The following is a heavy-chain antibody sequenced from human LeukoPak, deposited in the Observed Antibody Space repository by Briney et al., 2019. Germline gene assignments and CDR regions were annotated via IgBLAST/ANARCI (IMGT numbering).Heavy chain of an antibody. CDR1: GFTVSSTY. D-gene: IGHD6-13*01. V-gene: IGHV3-66*01. CDR2: IYTGGNT. J-gene: IGHJ4*02. CDR3: VKDSTSWYYFDY. Sequence: TGGSLRLSCAASGFTVSSTYMSWVRQAPGKGLEWVSLIYTGGNTYYADSVKGRFTLSRDNSKNTVYLQMNSLRVEDTAMYYCVKDSTSWYYFDYWGQGTLVTVSS.